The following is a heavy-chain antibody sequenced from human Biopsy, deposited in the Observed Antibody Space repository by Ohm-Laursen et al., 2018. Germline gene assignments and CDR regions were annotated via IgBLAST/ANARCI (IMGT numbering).Heavy chain of an antibody. CDR2: IFYSANT. J-gene: IGHJ4*02. CDR1: GGSISSGGSY. CDR3: ARLGSGDYFPTFFDF. D-gene: IGHD5-12*01. Sequence: TLSLTCTVSGGSISSGGSYWSWIRQRPGKGLEWIGYIFYSANTYYNPSLKSRVTISVDTSKNQFSLKQSSVTAADTAVYYCARLGSGDYFPTFFDFWGQGALVTVSS. V-gene: IGHV4-31*03.